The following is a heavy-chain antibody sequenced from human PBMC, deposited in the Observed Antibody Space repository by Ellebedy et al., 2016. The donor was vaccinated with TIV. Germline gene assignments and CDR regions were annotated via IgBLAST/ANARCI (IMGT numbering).Heavy chain of an antibody. V-gene: IGHV4-59*08. D-gene: IGHD1-26*01. CDR3: ARHHNSGRYLFDY. CDR1: GGSISSYY. J-gene: IGHJ4*02. CDR2: IYYSGST. Sequence: SETLSLTXTVSGGSISSYYWSWIRQPPGKGLEWIGYIYYSGSTNYNPSLKSRVTISVDTSKNQFSLKLSSVTAADTAVYYCARHHNSGRYLFDYWGQGTLVTVSS.